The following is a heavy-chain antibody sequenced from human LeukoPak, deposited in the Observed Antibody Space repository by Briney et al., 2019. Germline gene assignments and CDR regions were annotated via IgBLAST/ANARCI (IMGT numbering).Heavy chain of an antibody. J-gene: IGHJ4*02. CDR1: GYSISSGYY. V-gene: IGHV4-38-2*01. CDR3: ARLSTAISYDYVWGTLSKVFDY. D-gene: IGHD3-16*01. Sequence: SETLSLTCAVSGYSISSGYYWGWIRQPPGKGLEWIGSIYHSGSTYYNPSLKSRVTISVDTSKNQFSLKLSSVTAADTAVYYCARLSTAISYDYVWGTLSKVFDYWGQGTLVTVSS. CDR2: IYHSGST.